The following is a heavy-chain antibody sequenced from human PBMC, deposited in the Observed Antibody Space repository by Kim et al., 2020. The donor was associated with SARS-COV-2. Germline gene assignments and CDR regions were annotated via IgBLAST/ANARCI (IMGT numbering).Heavy chain of an antibody. V-gene: IGHV3-23*01. CDR3: AKASYGSGSYYYGMDV. J-gene: IGHJ6*02. D-gene: IGHD3-10*01. Sequence: SVKGRFTTAEINTKNTLYLQMNSLRAEDTAVYYCAKASYGSGSYYYGMDVWGQGTTVTVSS.